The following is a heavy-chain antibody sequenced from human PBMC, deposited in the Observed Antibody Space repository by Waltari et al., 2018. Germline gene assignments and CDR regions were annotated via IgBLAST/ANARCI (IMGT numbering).Heavy chain of an antibody. CDR2: IIPIFGTA. CDR1: GGTFSSYA. CDR3: ARGEFGGELLPPYYYYGMDV. D-gene: IGHD2-21*01. J-gene: IGHJ6*02. Sequence: QVQLVQSGAEVKKPGSSVKVSCKASGGTFSSYAISWVRQAPGQGLEWMGGIIPIFGTANYAQKFQGRVTITADESTSTAYMELSSLRSEDTAVYYCARGEFGGELLPPYYYYGMDVWGQGTTVTVSS. V-gene: IGHV1-69*01.